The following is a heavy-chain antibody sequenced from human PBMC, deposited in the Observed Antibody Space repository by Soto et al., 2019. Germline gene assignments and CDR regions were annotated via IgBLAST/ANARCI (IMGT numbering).Heavy chain of an antibody. CDR3: ARGVRNRNGPKATPFEY. V-gene: IGHV4-59*01. CDR1: GGSITTYY. D-gene: IGHD1-1*01. CDR2: IYYSGGT. Sequence: QVQLQESGPGLVKPSETLSLLCTVPGGSITTYYWSWIRQPPGKGLVWIGYIYYSGGTNYYPSLKRPVTMSLDTSKTQFSLRLSSVPAADTAVYYCARGVRNRNGPKATPFEYWGRGTQVTVSS. J-gene: IGHJ4*02.